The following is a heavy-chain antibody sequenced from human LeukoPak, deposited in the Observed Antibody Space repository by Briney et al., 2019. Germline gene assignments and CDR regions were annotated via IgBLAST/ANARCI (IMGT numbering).Heavy chain of an antibody. V-gene: IGHV3-30*04. D-gene: IGHD6-19*01. J-gene: IGHJ5*02. Sequence: PGGSLRLSCAASGFTFSSYAMHWVRQAPGKGLEWVAVISYDGSNKYYADSVKGRFTISRDNSKNTLYLQMNSLRAEDTAVYYCARGQEQWLVRSLGYFDPWGQGTLVTVSS. CDR1: GFTFSSYA. CDR3: ARGQEQWLVRSLGYFDP. CDR2: ISYDGSNK.